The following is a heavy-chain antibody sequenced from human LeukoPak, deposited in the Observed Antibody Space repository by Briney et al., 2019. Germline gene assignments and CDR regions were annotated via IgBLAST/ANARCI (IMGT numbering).Heavy chain of an antibody. CDR3: ASIRRGEYLPGSH. J-gene: IGHJ4*02. V-gene: IGHV4-38-2*01. CDR1: GYSISSGYY. D-gene: IGHD3-16*01. Sequence: PSETLSLTCAVSGYSISSGYYWGWIRQPPGKGLQWIGSMYHSGSTYYNVSLKSRVTISVDTSKNQFSLKLTSVTAADAAVYYCASIRRGEYLPGSHWGQGALVTVSS. CDR2: MYHSGST.